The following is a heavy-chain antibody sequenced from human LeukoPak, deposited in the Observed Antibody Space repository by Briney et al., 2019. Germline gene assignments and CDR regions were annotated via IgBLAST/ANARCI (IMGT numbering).Heavy chain of an antibody. CDR1: GFTFSTYA. J-gene: IGHJ4*02. CDR3: ARSFYDILIGYYQYFDY. V-gene: IGHV3-30*14. CDR2: ITSDGDNK. D-gene: IGHD3-9*01. Sequence: AGGSLRLSCAASGFTFSTYAMHWVRQAPGKGLEWVTSITSDGDNKYYADSVKGRFTISRDNSKNTLYIQMNSLRAEDTAVYYCARSFYDILIGYYQYFDYWGQGTLVTVSS.